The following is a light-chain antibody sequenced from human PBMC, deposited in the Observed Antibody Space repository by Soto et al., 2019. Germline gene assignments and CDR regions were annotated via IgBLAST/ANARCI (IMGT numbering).Light chain of an antibody. CDR2: GAS. CDR3: QQGYRILWT. CDR1: QSVSSN. J-gene: IGKJ1*01. V-gene: IGKV3-15*01. Sequence: ERGMTLYPATLSGAPRERATLFCRASQSVSSNLAWYQQKPGQAPRLLIYGASTRATGIPARFSGSGSGTDFTLAISILQPEDFATYSSQQGYRILWTFGQGTKVDIK.